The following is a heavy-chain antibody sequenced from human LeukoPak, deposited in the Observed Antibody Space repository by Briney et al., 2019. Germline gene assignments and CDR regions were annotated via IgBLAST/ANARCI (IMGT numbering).Heavy chain of an antibody. V-gene: IGHV3-30*03. CDR3: ARDQWVYSYGYCLDY. J-gene: IGHJ4*02. D-gene: IGHD5-18*01. CDR2: ISYDGSNK. Sequence: PGGSLRLSCAASGFTFSSYSMNWVRQAPGKGLEWVAVISYDGSNKYYADSVKGRFTISRDNSKNTLYLQMNSLRAEDTAVYYCARDQWVYSYGYCLDYWGQGTLVTVSS. CDR1: GFTFSSYS.